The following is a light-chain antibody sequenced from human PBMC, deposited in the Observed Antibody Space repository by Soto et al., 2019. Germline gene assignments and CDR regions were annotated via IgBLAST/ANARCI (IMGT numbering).Light chain of an antibody. CDR3: QQYYSPLWT. V-gene: IGKV4-1*01. CDR1: QSVAYTSNKKTY. J-gene: IGKJ1*01. CDR2: WPS. Sequence: DIVMTQSPDSLAVSLGERATINCKASQSVAYTSNKKTYVAWYQQKAGQPPKLLLYWPSTRASGVPDRFSGSGSGTDFTLTISSLQAEDVAVYYCQQYYSPLWTFGQGTKVQIK.